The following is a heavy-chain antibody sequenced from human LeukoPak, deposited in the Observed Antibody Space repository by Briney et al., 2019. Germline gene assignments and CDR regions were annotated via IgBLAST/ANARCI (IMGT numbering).Heavy chain of an antibody. CDR3: ARQYYYDRGFFDY. J-gene: IGHJ4*02. V-gene: IGHV4-39*01. D-gene: IGHD3-22*01. CDR1: GGSVSSSSYY. CDR2: VYYSGST. Sequence: PSETLSLTCTVSGGSVSSSSYYWGWIRQPPGKGLEWIGSVYYSGSTYYNPSLKSRVTISVDTSKNQFSLKLSSVTAADTAVYFCARQYYYDRGFFDYWGQGTLVTVSS.